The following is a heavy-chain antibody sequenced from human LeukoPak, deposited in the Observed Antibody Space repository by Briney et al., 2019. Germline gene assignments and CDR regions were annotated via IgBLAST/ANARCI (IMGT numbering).Heavy chain of an antibody. CDR2: VLFTRSA. CDR1: GGSISNGLYY. J-gene: IGHJ6*02. CDR3: ARRGSGNGGTYAGMDV. D-gene: IGHD4/OR15-4a*01. V-gene: IGHV4-39*01. Sequence: SETLSLTCTVSGGSISNGLYYWDWIRQPPGKGLERIGSVLFTRSAQVNPPLNSRVTMSVDTTKNQFSLKLRSVSAGGTAVYYCARRGSGNGGTYAGMDVWGQGTTVTVSS.